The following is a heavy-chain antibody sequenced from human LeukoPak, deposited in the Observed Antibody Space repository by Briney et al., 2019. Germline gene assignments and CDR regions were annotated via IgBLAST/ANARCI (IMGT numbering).Heavy chain of an antibody. CDR3: AGAGMAIETAGTIHNWFDP. CDR1: GYSISSSNW. CDR2: IYYTGTT. Sequence: SETLSLTCAVSGYSISSSNWWGWIRQPPGKGLEWIGYIYYTGTTNYNPSLKSRVTMSVDTSKNHFSLKLTSVTAFDTAVYYCAGAGMAIETAGTIHNWFDPWGQGTQVTVSS. D-gene: IGHD6-13*01. V-gene: IGHV4-28*06. J-gene: IGHJ5*02.